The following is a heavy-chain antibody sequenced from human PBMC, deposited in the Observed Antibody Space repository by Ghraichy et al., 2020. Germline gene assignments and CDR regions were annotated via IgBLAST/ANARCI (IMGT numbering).Heavy chain of an antibody. V-gene: IGHV3-9*01. CDR1: GFMFDDYA. J-gene: IGHJ4*02. CDR3: VKDIGSGWDFFDY. Sequence: GGSLRLSCAASGFMFDDYAMHWVRQAPGKGLEWVSSISWNSGDIGYGDSVKGRFTITRDNAKNSLYLQMNSLRAEDTALYYCVKDIGSGWDFFDYWGQGILVTVSS. D-gene: IGHD6-19*01. CDR2: ISWNSGDI.